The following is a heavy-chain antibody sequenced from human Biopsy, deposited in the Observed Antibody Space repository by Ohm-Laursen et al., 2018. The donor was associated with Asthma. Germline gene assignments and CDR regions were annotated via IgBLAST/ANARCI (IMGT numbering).Heavy chain of an antibody. J-gene: IGHJ4*02. D-gene: IGHD4-17*01. CDR2: ISSSSSTI. CDR3: ARPRWGPYGY. CDR1: GGSISSGAYY. Sequence: ETLSLTCAVSGGSISSGAYYWSWVRQAPGKGLEWVSYISSSSSTIYYADSVKGRFTISRDNAKNSLYLQMNSLRDEDTAVYYCARPRWGPYGYWGQGTLVTVSS. V-gene: IGHV3-48*02.